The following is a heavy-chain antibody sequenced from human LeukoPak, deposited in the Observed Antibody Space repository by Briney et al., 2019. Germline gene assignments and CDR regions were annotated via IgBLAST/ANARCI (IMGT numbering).Heavy chain of an antibody. D-gene: IGHD3-22*01. CDR3: ARSYDSGALDY. CDR2: IYHSGST. Sequence: SETLSLTCAVSGGSISSGGYSWSWIRQPPGKGLEWIGYIYHSGSTYYNPSLKSRVTISVDTSKNQFSLKLSSVTAADTAVYYCARSYDSGALDYWGQGTLVTVSS. J-gene: IGHJ4*02. V-gene: IGHV4-30-2*01. CDR1: GGSISSGGYS.